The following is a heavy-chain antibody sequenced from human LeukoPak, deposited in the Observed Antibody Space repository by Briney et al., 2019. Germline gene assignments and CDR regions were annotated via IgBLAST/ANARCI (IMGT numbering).Heavy chain of an antibody. J-gene: IGHJ4*02. CDR3: ARARSNYDFWNGYSSAIDY. D-gene: IGHD3-3*01. CDR2: INHSGST. V-gene: IGHV4-34*01. Sequence: SETLSLTCAVYGGSFSGYYWSWIRQPPGKGLEWIGEINHSGSTNYNPSLKSRVTISVDTSKNQFSLKLSSVTAADTAVYYCARARSNYDFWNGYSSAIDYWGQGTLVTVSS. CDR1: GGSFSGYY.